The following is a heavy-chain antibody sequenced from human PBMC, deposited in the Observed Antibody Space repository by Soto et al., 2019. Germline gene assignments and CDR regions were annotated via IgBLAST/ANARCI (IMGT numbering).Heavy chain of an antibody. V-gene: IGHV4-39*01. D-gene: IGHD6-13*01. CDR2: IYYSGST. CDR3: ARQRSYSSSWYVDY. CDR1: GGSISSSSYY. Sequence: PSETLSLTCTVSGGSISSSSYYWGWIRQPPGKGLEWIGSIYYSGSTYYNPSLKSRVTISVDTSKNQFSLKLSSVTAADAAVYYSARQRSYSSSWYVDYWGQGTLVTVSS. J-gene: IGHJ4*02.